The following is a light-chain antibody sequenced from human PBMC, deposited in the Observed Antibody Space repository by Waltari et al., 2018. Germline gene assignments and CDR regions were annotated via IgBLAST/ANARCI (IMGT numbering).Light chain of an antibody. CDR3: QAWDTSTGV. CDR2: QNN. CDR1: TLGDKF. Sequence: SYELTQPPSLSVSPGQTASITCSGDTLGDKFTCWYQQKPGQSPVLVIYQNNKRPSGIPERFSGSNSGNTATLTISGTQAMDEADYFCQAWDTSTGVFGTGTKVTVL. J-gene: IGLJ1*01. V-gene: IGLV3-1*01.